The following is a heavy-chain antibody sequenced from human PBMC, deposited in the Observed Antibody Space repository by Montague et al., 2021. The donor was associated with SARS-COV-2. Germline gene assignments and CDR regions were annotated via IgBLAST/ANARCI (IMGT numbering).Heavy chain of an antibody. CDR3: ARPGRDRSAWNPWDWFDP. J-gene: IGHJ5*02. D-gene: IGHD3-22*01. V-gene: IGHV4-39*07. CDR2: IFYSGST. Sequence: SETLSLTCTVPGGSITGSSYYCARVRRSPGKGLEWLGCIFYSGSTYDNPSLKSRVTMSLDTSKNQFSLNLTSVTAADTAVYYCARPGRDRSAWNPWDWFDPWGQGIPVTVSS. CDR1: GGSITGSSYY.